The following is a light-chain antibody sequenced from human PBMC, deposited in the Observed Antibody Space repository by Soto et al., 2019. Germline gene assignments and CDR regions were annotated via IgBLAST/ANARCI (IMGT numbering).Light chain of an antibody. CDR1: SSNIGAGYD. CDR2: GNS. CDR3: QAYDSSLV. Sequence: QSVLTQPPSVSGAPGQRVTISCTGSSSNIGAGYDVHWYQQLPGTAPKLLIYGNSNRPSGVPDRFSGSKSGTSASLAITGLQAEDEADYYCQAYDSSLVFCGGSTVTVL. V-gene: IGLV1-40*01. J-gene: IGLJ2*01.